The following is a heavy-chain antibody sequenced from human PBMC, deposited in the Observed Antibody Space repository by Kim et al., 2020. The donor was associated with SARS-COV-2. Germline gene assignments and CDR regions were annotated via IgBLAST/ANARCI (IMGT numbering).Heavy chain of an antibody. CDR2: IIPIFGTA. J-gene: IGHJ2*01. Sequence: SVKVSCKASGGTFSSYAISWVRQAPGQGLEWMGGIIPIFGTANYAQKFQGRVTITADESTSTAYMELSSLRSEDTAVYYCASPRQYYYDSSGYYSKWFGYFDLWGRGTLVTVSS. CDR1: GGTFSSYA. D-gene: IGHD3-22*01. V-gene: IGHV1-69*13. CDR3: ASPRQYYYDSSGYYSKWFGYFDL.